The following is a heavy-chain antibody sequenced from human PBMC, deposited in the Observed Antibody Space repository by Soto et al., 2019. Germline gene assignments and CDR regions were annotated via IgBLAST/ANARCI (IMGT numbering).Heavy chain of an antibody. CDR3: AKALGLYCGGDCFDAFDV. V-gene: IGHV3-23*01. J-gene: IGHJ3*01. CDR2: VDGSGVTS. Sequence: EVQLLESGGGLVQPGGFLRLSCAASGLTFNSYAMTWVRQAPGRGLEGGSGVDGSGVTSYHADSVTGRFTISRDNSKNTLYLQMNSLRAEDTAVYYCAKALGLYCGGDCFDAFDVWGQGAMVSVSS. D-gene: IGHD2-21*02. CDR1: GLTFNSYA.